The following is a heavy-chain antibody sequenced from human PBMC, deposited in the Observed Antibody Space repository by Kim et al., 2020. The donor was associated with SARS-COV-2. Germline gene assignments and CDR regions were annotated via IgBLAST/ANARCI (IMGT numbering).Heavy chain of an antibody. D-gene: IGHD5-12*01. V-gene: IGHV3-30*07. Sequence: DSVKGRFTISRDNSKNTLYLQMNSLRAEDTAVYYCAREGGYSGYDYSFDYWGQGTLVTVSS. J-gene: IGHJ4*02. CDR3: AREGGYSGYDYSFDY.